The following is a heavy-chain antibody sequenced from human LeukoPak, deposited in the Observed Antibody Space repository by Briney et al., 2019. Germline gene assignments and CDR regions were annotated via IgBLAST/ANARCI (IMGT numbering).Heavy chain of an antibody. CDR2: INHSGST. Sequence: SETLSLTCAVYGGSLSGYYWSWIRQPPGKGLEWIEEINHSGSTNYNPSLKSRVTISVDTSKNQFSLKLSSVTAADTAVYYCARVAVSGINSRYEIDYWGQGTLVTVSS. J-gene: IGHJ4*02. CDR1: GGSLSGYY. CDR3: ARVAVSGINSRYEIDY. V-gene: IGHV4-34*01. D-gene: IGHD6-19*01.